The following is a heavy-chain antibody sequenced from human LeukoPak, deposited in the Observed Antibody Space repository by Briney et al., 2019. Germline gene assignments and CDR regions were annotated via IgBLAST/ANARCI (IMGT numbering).Heavy chain of an antibody. CDR1: GFTFSSYA. V-gene: IGHV3-23*01. D-gene: IGHD2-15*01. J-gene: IGHJ4*02. CDR2: ISGSGGST. CDR3: AKDPRYCSGGSCYVISDY. Sequence: PGGSLRLSCAASGFTFSSYAMSWVRQAPGKGLEWVSAISGSGGSTYYADAVKGRFTISRDNSKNTLYLQMNSLRAEDTAVYYCAKDPRYCSGGSCYVISDYWGQGTLVTVSS.